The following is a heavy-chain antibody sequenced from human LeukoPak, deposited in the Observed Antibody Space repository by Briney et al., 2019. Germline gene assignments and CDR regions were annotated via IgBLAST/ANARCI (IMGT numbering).Heavy chain of an antibody. V-gene: IGHV1-46*01. CDR2: INPTGGST. CDR1: GYAFTTYY. D-gene: IGHD6-25*01. Sequence: ASVTVSCKASGYAFTTYYLNWVRQAPGQGLEWMGLINPTGGSTNYAQKFQGRVTMTRDTSTSTVYLELGSLRSKDTALYFCARAALGRRLPFDYWGQGTLITVSS. J-gene: IGHJ4*02. CDR3: ARAALGRRLPFDY.